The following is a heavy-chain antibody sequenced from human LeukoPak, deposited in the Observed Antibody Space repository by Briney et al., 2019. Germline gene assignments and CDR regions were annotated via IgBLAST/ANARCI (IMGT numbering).Heavy chain of an antibody. Sequence: GGSLRLSCAASGFTFSDYYMSWIRQAPGKGLEWVSYISSSGSTIYYADSVKGRFTISRDNAKNSLYLQMNSLRAEDTAVYYCARDMVKAYCSGVFDYWGQGTLVTVSS. V-gene: IGHV3-11*01. D-gene: IGHD2-15*01. J-gene: IGHJ4*02. CDR2: ISSSGSTI. CDR3: ARDMVKAYCSGVFDY. CDR1: GFTFSDYY.